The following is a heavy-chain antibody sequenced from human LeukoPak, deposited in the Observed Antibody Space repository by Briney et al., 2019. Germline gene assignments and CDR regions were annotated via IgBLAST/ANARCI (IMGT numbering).Heavy chain of an antibody. V-gene: IGHV1-2*04. J-gene: IGHJ5*02. Sequence: ASVKVSCKASGYTFTGYYMHSVRHAPGQGLEWMGRINPNSGGTNYAQKFQGWVTMTRRTSISTAYMELSRLRSDDTAVYYCATLGRGYSPNPWGQGTLVTVSS. D-gene: IGHD5-18*01. CDR3: ATLGRGYSPNP. CDR1: GYTFTGYY. CDR2: INPNSGGT.